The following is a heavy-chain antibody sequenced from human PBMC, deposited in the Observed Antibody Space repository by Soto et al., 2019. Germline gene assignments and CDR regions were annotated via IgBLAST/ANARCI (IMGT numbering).Heavy chain of an antibody. D-gene: IGHD2-8*02. V-gene: IGHV1-2*02. CDR3: ASLNWRGWYFDP. Sequence: ASVKVSCKASGFTFTDYSFHWVRQAPGQGLEWMGWINPKSGVTKYAQKFQGRVTMTRDTSISTAYMDLSRLRYDDTALYYCASLNWRGWYFDPWGRGTLVTVSS. CDR1: GFTFTDYS. CDR2: INPKSGVT. J-gene: IGHJ2*01.